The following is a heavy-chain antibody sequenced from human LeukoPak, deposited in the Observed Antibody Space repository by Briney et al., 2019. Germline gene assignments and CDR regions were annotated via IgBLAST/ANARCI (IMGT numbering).Heavy chain of an antibody. Sequence: SETLSLTCAVSGGSISSGGYSWSWMRQPPGKGLEWIGYIYHSGSTYYNPSLKSRVTISVDRSKNQFSLKLSSVTAADTAAYYCAHGGSGNGPGAFDIWGQGTMVTVSS. V-gene: IGHV4-30-2*01. D-gene: IGHD3-10*01. J-gene: IGHJ3*02. CDR2: IYHSGST. CDR1: GGSISSGGYS. CDR3: AHGGSGNGPGAFDI.